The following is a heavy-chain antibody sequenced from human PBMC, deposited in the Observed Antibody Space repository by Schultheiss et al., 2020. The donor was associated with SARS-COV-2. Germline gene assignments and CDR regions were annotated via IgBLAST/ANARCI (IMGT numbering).Heavy chain of an antibody. Sequence: GGSLRLSCAASGFTFSSSWMHWVRQAPGKGLEWVSGISWNSGSIDYADSVKGRFTISRDNAKNSLYLQMNSLRPEDTALYYCAKAEGAGGAFDFWGQGTLVTVSS. CDR1: GFTFSSSW. V-gene: IGHV3-9*01. CDR2: ISWNSGSI. D-gene: IGHD3-16*01. J-gene: IGHJ4*02. CDR3: AKAEGAGGAFDF.